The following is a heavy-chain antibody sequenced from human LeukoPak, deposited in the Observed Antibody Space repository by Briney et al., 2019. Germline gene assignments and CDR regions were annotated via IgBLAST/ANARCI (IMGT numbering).Heavy chain of an antibody. CDR3: AHGNSGYGYFDY. V-gene: IGHV2-5*01. J-gene: IGHJ4*02. CDR1: GFSLSTSGVG. Sequence: SGPTLVKPTQTLTLTCTFSGFSLSTSGVGVGWIRQSPGKALEWLALIYWNDDKRYSPSLKSRLTITKDTSKNPVVLTMTNMDPVVTATYYCAHGNSGYGYFDYWGQGTLVTVSS. CDR2: IYWNDDK. D-gene: IGHD5-12*01.